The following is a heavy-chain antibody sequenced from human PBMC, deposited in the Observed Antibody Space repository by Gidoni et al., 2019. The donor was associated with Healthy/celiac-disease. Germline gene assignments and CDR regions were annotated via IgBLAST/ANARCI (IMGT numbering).Heavy chain of an antibody. D-gene: IGHD1-26*01. Sequence: EVLLLVSVGGLVQPGGSLRLSCAASGFTFSSYAMSWVRQAPGKGLEWVSAISGSGGSTYYADSVKGRFTISRDNSKNTLYLQMNSLRAEDTAVYYCAKDRRELPYYLDYWGQGTLVTVSS. CDR1: GFTFSSYA. CDR3: AKDRRELPYYLDY. V-gene: IGHV3-23*01. J-gene: IGHJ4*02. CDR2: ISGSGGST.